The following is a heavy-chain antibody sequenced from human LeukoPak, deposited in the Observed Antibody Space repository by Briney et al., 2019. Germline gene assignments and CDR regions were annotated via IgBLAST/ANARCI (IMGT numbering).Heavy chain of an antibody. D-gene: IGHD2-15*01. CDR1: GFTFSGSA. V-gene: IGHV3-73*01. Sequence: GGSLKLSCVASGFTFSGSAVHWVRQSSGKGLEWVGHIYKKDNLYATAYAESVKGRFTISRDDSKDTAFLHMDSLKTEDTALYYCTRDRGTYNWFDPWGQGTLVTVSS. J-gene: IGHJ5*02. CDR3: TRDRGTYNWFDP. CDR2: IYKKDNLYAT.